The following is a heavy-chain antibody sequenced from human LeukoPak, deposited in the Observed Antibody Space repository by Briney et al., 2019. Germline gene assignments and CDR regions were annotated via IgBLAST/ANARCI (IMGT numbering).Heavy chain of an antibody. CDR3: AREGLGYDY. CDR1: GFTFSRYA. D-gene: IGHD3-22*01. J-gene: IGHJ4*02. V-gene: IGHV3-30*04. CDR2: ILHDGSNN. Sequence: GGSLRLSCAASGFTFSRYAMHWVRQAPGKGLEWVSVILHDGSNNFKADSVKGRFTISRDISQNTLYLQMNSLRVEDTALYYCAREGLGYDYWGQGTPVTVS.